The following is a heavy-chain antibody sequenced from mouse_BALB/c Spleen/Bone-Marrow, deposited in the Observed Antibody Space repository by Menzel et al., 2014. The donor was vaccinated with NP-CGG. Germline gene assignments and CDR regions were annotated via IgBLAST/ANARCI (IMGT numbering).Heavy chain of an antibody. J-gene: IGHJ4*01. Sequence: VQLQQSGAELVKPGASVKLSCTASGFNIKDTYMHWVKQRPKQGLEWIGRIDPANGNTKYDPKFQGKATITADTSSNTAYLQLSSLTPEDTAVYYCARWEYYAMDYWGQGTSVTVSS. CDR3: ARWEYYAMDY. V-gene: IGHV14-3*02. CDR2: IDPANGNT. CDR1: GFNIKDTY. D-gene: IGHD4-1*01.